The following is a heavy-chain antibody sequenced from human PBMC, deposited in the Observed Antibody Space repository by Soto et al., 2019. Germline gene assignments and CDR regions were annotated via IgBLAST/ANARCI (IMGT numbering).Heavy chain of an antibody. CDR1: GFTFSSYW. V-gene: IGHV3-7*05. CDR2: IKPDGTDK. J-gene: IGHJ4*02. CDR3: AKVKSLAGQE. D-gene: IGHD6-6*01. Sequence: EVQLVESGGGLVQPGGSLRLSCAASGFTFSSYWMSWVRQAPGKGLEWVANIKPDGTDKYYVDSVKGRFTISRDNAKNSLYLQMNSRTAEDTAIYFCAKVKSLAGQEWGQGTLVTVSS.